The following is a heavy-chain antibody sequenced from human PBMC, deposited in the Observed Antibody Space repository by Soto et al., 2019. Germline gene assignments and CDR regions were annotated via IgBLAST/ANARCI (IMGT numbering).Heavy chain of an antibody. J-gene: IGHJ4*02. CDR3: AKFSGKGLYYFDY. Sequence: LSCAASGFTFSGYAMSWVRQAPGKGLEWVSGITTAGGSTFYADSVKGRFTISRDNSKTTLYLQMNSLGADDAAAYYCAKFSGKGLYYFDYWGQGTLVTV. CDR2: ITTAGGST. V-gene: IGHV3-23*01. CDR1: GFTFSGYA. D-gene: IGHD3-10*01.